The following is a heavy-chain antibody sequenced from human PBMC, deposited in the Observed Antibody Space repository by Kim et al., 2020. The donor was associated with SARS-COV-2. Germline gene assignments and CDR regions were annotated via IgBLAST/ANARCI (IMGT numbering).Heavy chain of an antibody. V-gene: IGHV3-7*01. Sequence: VDSVKGLFTISRDNTKNSLYLQMNSLRAEDTAVYYCARVRIQLWPGGFQHWGQGTLVIVSS. D-gene: IGHD5-18*01. J-gene: IGHJ1*01. CDR3: ARVRIQLWPGGFQH.